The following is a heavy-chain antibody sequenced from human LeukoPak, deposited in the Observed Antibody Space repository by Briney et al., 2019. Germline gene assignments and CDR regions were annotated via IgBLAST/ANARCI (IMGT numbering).Heavy chain of an antibody. CDR2: INHSGST. V-gene: IGHV4-34*01. D-gene: IGHD5-24*01. J-gene: IGHJ2*01. CDR3: ARAPLEMATIPYWYFDL. CDR1: GGSFSGYY. Sequence: SETPSLTCAVYGGSFSGYYWSWIRQPPGKGLEWIGEINHSGSTNYNPSLKSRVTISVDTSKNQFSLKLSSVTAADTAVYYCARAPLEMATIPYWYFDLWGRGTLVTVSS.